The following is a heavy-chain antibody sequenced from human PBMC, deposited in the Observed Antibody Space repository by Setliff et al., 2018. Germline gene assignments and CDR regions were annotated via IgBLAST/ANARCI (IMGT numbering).Heavy chain of an antibody. J-gene: IGHJ4*02. D-gene: IGHD3-22*01. CDR1: GGSISSGSYY. Sequence: SETLSLTCTVSGGSISSGSYYWSWIRQPAGKGLEWIGRIYTSGSTNYNPSLKSRVTISVDTSKNQFSLKLSSVTAAEPAVYYCARGPVMIVASGYFDYWGQGTLVTVSS. CDR2: IYTSGST. CDR3: ARGPVMIVASGYFDY. V-gene: IGHV4-61*02.